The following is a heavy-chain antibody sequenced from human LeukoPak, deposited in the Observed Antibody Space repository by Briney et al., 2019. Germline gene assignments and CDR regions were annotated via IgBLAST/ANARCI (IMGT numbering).Heavy chain of an antibody. Sequence: KPSETLSLTCTVSGGSISSSSYYWGWIRQPPGKGLEWIGSIYYSGSTYYNPSLKSRVTISVDTSKNQFSLKLRSVTAADTAVYYCARQTWIQLWLNWGQGTLVTVSS. V-gene: IGHV4-39*01. CDR3: ARQTWIQLWLN. CDR2: IYYSGST. D-gene: IGHD5-18*01. J-gene: IGHJ4*02. CDR1: GGSISSSSYY.